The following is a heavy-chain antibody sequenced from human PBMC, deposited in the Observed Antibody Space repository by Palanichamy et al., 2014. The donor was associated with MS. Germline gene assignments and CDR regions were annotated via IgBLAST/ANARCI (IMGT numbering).Heavy chain of an antibody. CDR3: ARRVMTTVTSEYFDL. CDR2: IYPGDSDT. J-gene: IGHJ2*01. D-gene: IGHD4-17*01. CDR1: GYSFTSYW. Sequence: EVQLVQSGAEVKKPGESLKISCKGSGYSFTSYWIGWVRQMPGKGLEWMGIIYPGDSDTRYSPSFQGQVTISADKSISTAYLQWSSLKASDTAMYYCARRVMTTVTSEYFDLWGRGTLVTVSS. V-gene: IGHV5-51*03.